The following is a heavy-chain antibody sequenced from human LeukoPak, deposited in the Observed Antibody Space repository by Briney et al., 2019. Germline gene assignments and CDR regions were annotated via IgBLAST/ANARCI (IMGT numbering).Heavy chain of an antibody. J-gene: IGHJ6*02. V-gene: IGHV1-18*04. D-gene: IGHD3-9*01. Sequence: ASVTVSCKASGDTFTSYYVHWVRQAPGQGLEWMGWISAYYDNTNYAQKFQGRDTMTTDTSTSTAYMELRSLRSDDTAVYYCATQGRRYEILTVSDQYYYYYGMDVWGQGTPVTVSS. CDR3: ATQGRRYEILTVSDQYYYYYGMDV. CDR1: GDTFTSYY. CDR2: ISAYYDNT.